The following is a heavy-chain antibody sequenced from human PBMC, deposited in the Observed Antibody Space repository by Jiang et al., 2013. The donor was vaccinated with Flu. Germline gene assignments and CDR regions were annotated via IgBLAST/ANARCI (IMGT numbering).Heavy chain of an antibody. Sequence: AISGDSVSSNSAAWNWIRQSPSRGLEWLGRTYNRSSWHNDYAVSVKSRISINPDTPKNHFSLHLNSVTPEDTAVYYCARARSMAAAGTNFDYWGQGTLVTVSS. J-gene: IGHJ4*02. V-gene: IGHV6-1*01. CDR1: GDSVSSNSAA. CDR3: ARARSMAAAGTNFDY. D-gene: IGHD6-13*01. CDR2: TYNRSSWHN.